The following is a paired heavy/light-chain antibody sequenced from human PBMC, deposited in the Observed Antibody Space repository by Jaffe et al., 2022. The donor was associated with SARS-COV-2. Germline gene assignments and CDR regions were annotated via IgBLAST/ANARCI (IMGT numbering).Heavy chain of an antibody. CDR2: ISSSSDVI. D-gene: IGHD6-13*01. CDR1: GFSFSTQS. V-gene: IGHV3-48*02. CDR3: SRSYGSSWFHS. Sequence: EVQLVESGGGLVHPGGSLRLSCADSGFSFSTQSMTWVRQAPGKGLEWLSFISSSSDVIFYADSVKGRFTVSRDNAKNSLYLQMNSLRDEDTAIYYCSRSYGSSWFHSWGQGTLVTVSS. J-gene: IGHJ5*01.
Light chain of an antibody. Sequence: QAVVTQEPSLTVSPGGTVTLTCGSSTGTVTSGHYAYWLQQKPGQAPRTLIYDTNNKYSWTPARFSGSLLGYKAALTLSGAQPEDEADYYCFLSYTGAWVFGGGTKLTVL. J-gene: IGLJ3*02. CDR3: FLSYTGAWV. V-gene: IGLV7-46*01. CDR1: TGTVTSGHY. CDR2: DTN.